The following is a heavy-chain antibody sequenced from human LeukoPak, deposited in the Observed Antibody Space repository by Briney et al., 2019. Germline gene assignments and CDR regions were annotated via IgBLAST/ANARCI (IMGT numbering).Heavy chain of an antibody. CDR3: AKDVGGTNFHYMDV. J-gene: IGHJ6*03. Sequence: GGSLRLSCAASGFTFSSYAMSWVRQAPGRGLEWVSAISGSGESTYYEDSVKGRFTISRDNSKNTVDVQMNSLRAEDTAVYYCAKDVGGTNFHYMDVWGKGTTVIVSS. D-gene: IGHD1-26*01. CDR1: GFTFSSYA. CDR2: ISGSGEST. V-gene: IGHV3-23*01.